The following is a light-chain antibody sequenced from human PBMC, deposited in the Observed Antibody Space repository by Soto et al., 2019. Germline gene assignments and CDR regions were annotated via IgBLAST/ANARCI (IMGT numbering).Light chain of an antibody. CDR1: QDISSY. J-gene: IGKJ4*01. V-gene: IGKV1-9*01. Sequence: IPLTQSPSSLSASVGDRVTITCRASQDISSYLAWYQQKSGKAPKLLIYAASTLQSGVPSRFSGSGSGTDFTLTISSLQPEDFATYYCQQFNSYPLTFGGGTKVEIK. CDR3: QQFNSYPLT. CDR2: AAS.